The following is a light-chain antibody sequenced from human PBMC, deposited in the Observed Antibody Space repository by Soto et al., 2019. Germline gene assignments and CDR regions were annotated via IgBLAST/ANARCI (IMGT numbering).Light chain of an antibody. CDR3: QSYDSSLSGFYV. CDR2: GNS. V-gene: IGLV1-40*01. Sequence: QSVLTQPPSVSGAPGQRVTISCTGSSSNIGAGYDVHWYQQLPGTAPKLLIYGNSNRPSGXPDRFSGSKSGTSASLAITGLQAEDEADYYCQSYDSSLSGFYVFGTGTKVTVL. J-gene: IGLJ1*01. CDR1: SSNIGAGYD.